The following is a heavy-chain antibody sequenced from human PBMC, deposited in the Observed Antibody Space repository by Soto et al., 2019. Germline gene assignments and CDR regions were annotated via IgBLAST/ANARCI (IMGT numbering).Heavy chain of an antibody. CDR1: GFTFDDYT. CDR3: AKDLEIFGVVTPISGYYYGMDV. Sequence: GGSLRLSCAASGFTFDDYTMHWVRQAPGKGLEWVSLISWDGGSTYYADSVKGRFTISRDNSKNSLYLQMNSLRTEDTALYYCAKDLEIFGVVTPISGYYYGMDVWGQGTTVTVS. J-gene: IGHJ6*02. CDR2: ISWDGGST. D-gene: IGHD3-3*01. V-gene: IGHV3-43*01.